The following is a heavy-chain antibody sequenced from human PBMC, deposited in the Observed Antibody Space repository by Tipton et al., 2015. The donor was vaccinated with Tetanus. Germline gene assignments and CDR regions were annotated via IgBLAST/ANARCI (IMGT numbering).Heavy chain of an antibody. V-gene: IGHV1-18*01. Sequence: QLVQSGAEVRKPGASVRVSCRASGYTFTSYDINWVRQATGQGLEWMGWISAYNGNTNYAQKLQGRVTMTTDTSTSTAYMELRTLRSDDTAVYYCATFYYGSGSYRGGLRKFDYWGQGTLVTVSS. CDR1: GYTFTSYD. CDR2: ISAYNGNT. J-gene: IGHJ4*02. D-gene: IGHD3-10*01. CDR3: ATFYYGSGSYRGGLRKFDY.